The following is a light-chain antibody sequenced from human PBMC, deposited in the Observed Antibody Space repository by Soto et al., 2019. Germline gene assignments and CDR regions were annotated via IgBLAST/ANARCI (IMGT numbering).Light chain of an antibody. V-gene: IGKV3-11*01. Sequence: EIVLTQSPATLSLSPGERATLSCRASQSVSSYLAWYQQKPGQAPRLLIDDASNSATGIPARFSGSGSGTDFTLTISSLEPEDFAVYYCQQRSNWPELTFGGGTKVEIK. CDR3: QQRSNWPELT. CDR1: QSVSSY. CDR2: DAS. J-gene: IGKJ4*01.